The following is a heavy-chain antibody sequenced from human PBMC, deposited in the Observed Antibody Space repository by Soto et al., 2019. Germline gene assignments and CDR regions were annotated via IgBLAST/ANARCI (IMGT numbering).Heavy chain of an antibody. J-gene: IGHJ6*02. Sequence: QVQLQESGPGLVKPSETLSLTCTVSGGSISRNYWSWIRQPPGKGLEWIGYIYYSGSTYYNPSLNSRVTRSLARSQTLCSLKLSSVTAADTAVYYCARDRDHGSGGHGYYGMDVWGQGTTVTVSS. CDR3: ARDRDHGSGGHGYYGMDV. D-gene: IGHD3-10*01. V-gene: IGHV4-59*01. CDR2: IYYSGST. CDR1: GGSISRNY.